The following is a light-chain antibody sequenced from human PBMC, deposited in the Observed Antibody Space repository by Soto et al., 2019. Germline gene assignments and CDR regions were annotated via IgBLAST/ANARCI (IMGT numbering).Light chain of an antibody. Sequence: MTQSPATLSVSGVDRATTACRGSQSISSFLAWYQQKPGKAPRLLIYDASILEAGIPSRFSGSRSGTEFTLTISSLQPEDFAIYYCQQRNSYPPRTFGQGTKVDIK. CDR3: QQRNSYPPRT. J-gene: IGKJ1*01. V-gene: IGKV1-5*01. CDR1: QSISSF. CDR2: DAS.